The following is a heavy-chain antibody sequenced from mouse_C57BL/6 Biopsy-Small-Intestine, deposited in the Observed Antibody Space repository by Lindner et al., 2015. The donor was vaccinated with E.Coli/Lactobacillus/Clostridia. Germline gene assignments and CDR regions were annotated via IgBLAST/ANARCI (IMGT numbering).Heavy chain of an antibody. Sequence: VQLQESGAELMKPGASVKLSCKATGYTFTGYWIEWVKQRPGHGLEWIGEILPGSGGTTYNQKFKAKATLTVDKSSSTAYMELRSLTSDDSAVYYCASLTGTKGYFDYWGQGTTLTVSS. J-gene: IGHJ2*01. CDR2: ILPGSGGT. CDR1: GYTFTGYW. D-gene: IGHD4-1*01. CDR3: ASLTGTKGYFDY. V-gene: IGHV1-9*01.